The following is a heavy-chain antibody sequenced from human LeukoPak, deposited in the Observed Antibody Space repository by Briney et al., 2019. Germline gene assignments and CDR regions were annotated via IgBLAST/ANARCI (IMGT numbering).Heavy chain of an antibody. CDR3: AKGCSGSFFCH. J-gene: IGHJ4*02. CDR2: NTGSGGST. CDR1: GFTFSSYS. D-gene: IGHD3-10*02. Sequence: GGSLRLSCAASGFTFSSYSMNWVRQAPGKGLEWVSANTGSGGSTYYVDSAKGRFTISRDNSKNTLYLQMNSLRAEDTAVYYCAKGCSGSFFCHWGQGTLVTVSS. V-gene: IGHV3-23*01.